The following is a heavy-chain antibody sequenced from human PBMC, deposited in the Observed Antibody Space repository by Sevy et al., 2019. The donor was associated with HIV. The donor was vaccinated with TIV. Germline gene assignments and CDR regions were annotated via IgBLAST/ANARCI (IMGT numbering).Heavy chain of an antibody. Sequence: GGSLRLSCQASGFMFRSYAMYWVRQAPGKGLEWVAYIGFDGSYKYHADSVQGRFSISRDNSNNSQILEMNSLTTDDAGTYDCARVIGQWLIETYGMDVWGQGTTVTVS. CDR1: GFMFRSYA. CDR2: IGFDGSYK. J-gene: IGHJ6*02. D-gene: IGHD6-19*01. CDR3: ARVIGQWLIETYGMDV. V-gene: IGHV3-30*04.